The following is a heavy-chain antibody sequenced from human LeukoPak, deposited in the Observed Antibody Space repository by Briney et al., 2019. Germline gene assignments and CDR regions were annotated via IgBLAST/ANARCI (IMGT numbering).Heavy chain of an antibody. CDR1: GFTVSSNY. J-gene: IGHJ4*02. Sequence: GGSPRLSCAAPGFTVSSNYMSWVRQAPGKGLEWVSVIYSGGSTYYADSVKGRFTISRDNSKNTLYLQMNSLRAEDTAVYYCARERNYYDSSGYYSPDYFDYWGQGTLVTVSS. CDR3: ARERNYYDSSGYYSPDYFDY. V-gene: IGHV3-53*01. CDR2: IYSGGST. D-gene: IGHD3-22*01.